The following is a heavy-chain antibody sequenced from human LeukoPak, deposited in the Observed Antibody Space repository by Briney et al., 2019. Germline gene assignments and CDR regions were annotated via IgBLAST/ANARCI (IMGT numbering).Heavy chain of an antibody. CDR2: IYYSGST. J-gene: IGHJ6*02. D-gene: IGHD2-15*01. Sequence: SQTLSLTCTVSGGFISSGGYYWSWIRQHPGKGLEWIGYIYYSGSTYYNPSLKSRVTISVDTSKNQFSLKLSSVTAADTAVYYCARDLYSDYYYGMDVWGQGTTVTVSS. CDR3: ARDLYSDYYYGMDV. V-gene: IGHV4-31*03. CDR1: GGFISSGGYY.